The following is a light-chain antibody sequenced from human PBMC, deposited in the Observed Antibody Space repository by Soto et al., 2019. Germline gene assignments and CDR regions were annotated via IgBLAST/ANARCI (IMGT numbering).Light chain of an antibody. CDR3: QQSYSSPTT. J-gene: IGKJ5*01. CDR1: QSIGNH. Sequence: DIQMTQSPSFLSASVGDRVTITCRASQSIGNHLNWYQQKPGKAPKFLVYGVSNLQSGVPSRFTGSGSGTDFTLTVNDLQPEYFATYYCQQSYSSPTTFGQGTRLEIK. CDR2: GVS. V-gene: IGKV1-39*01.